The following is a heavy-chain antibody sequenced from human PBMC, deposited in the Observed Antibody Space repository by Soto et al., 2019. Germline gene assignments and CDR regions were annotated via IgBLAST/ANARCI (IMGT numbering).Heavy chain of an antibody. V-gene: IGHV3-30-3*01. CDR3: AREGRAVAGTPYY. J-gene: IGHJ4*02. CDR2: ISYDGSNK. Sequence: GGSLRLSCAASGFTFSSYAMHWVRQAPGKGLEWVAVISYDGSNKYYADSVKGRFTISRDNSKNTLYLQMNSLRAEDTAVYYCAREGRAVAGTPYYWGQGTLVAVSS. D-gene: IGHD6-19*01. CDR1: GFTFSSYA.